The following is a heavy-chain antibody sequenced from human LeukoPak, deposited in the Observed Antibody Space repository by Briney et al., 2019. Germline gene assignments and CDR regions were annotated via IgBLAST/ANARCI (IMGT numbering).Heavy chain of an antibody. D-gene: IGHD3-10*02. Sequence: PSETLSLPCAVSGASFSGYFWNWIRQSPEKGLEWIGEIKYDGITNYNPSLTSRVTMSIDKATNQFHLKVTSLTAADTAVYYCAELGITMIGGVWGKGTTVTISS. CDR1: GASFSGYF. CDR3: AELGITMIGGV. J-gene: IGHJ6*04. V-gene: IGHV4-34*10. CDR2: IKYDGIT.